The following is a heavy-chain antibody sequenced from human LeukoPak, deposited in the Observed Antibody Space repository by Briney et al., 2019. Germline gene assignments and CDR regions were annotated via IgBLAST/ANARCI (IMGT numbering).Heavy chain of an antibody. Sequence: GGSLRLSCAASGFTFSSYEMNWVRQAPGKGLEWVSYISPSGSTIYYADSVKGRFTISRDNAKNSLYLQMNSLRAEDTAVYYCARDINSSGWYAEKKTDYWGQGTLVTVSS. CDR3: ARDINSSGWYAEKKTDY. D-gene: IGHD6-19*01. CDR2: ISPSGSTI. CDR1: GFTFSSYE. V-gene: IGHV3-48*03. J-gene: IGHJ4*02.